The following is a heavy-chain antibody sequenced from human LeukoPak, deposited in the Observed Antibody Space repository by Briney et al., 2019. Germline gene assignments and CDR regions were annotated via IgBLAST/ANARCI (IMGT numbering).Heavy chain of an antibody. CDR1: GFTFSSYS. V-gene: IGHV3-21*04. CDR2: ISSSSSYI. Sequence: KTGGSLRLSCAASGFTFSSYSMNWVRQAPGKGLEWVSSISSSSSYIYYADSVKGRFTISRDNAKNSLYLQMNSLRAEDTAVYYCAREVVGATWAFDYWGQGTLVTVSS. CDR3: AREVVGATWAFDY. D-gene: IGHD1-26*01. J-gene: IGHJ4*02.